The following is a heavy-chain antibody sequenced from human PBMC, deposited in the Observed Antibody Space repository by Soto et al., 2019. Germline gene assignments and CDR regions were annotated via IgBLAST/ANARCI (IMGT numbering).Heavy chain of an antibody. V-gene: IGHV1-2*02. J-gene: IGHJ5*02. CDR3: ARYDDSTSYPLDL. CDR2: MNPRSGGT. Sequence: ASVKVSCKASGYTFTNYYMHWVRQAPGQGLEWMGWMNPRSGGTKYAQAFQDRVTMTRDASISTAYMEVTSLRRGDTAVYFCARYDDSTSYPLDLWGPGTLVTVSS. CDR1: GYTFTNYY. D-gene: IGHD3-16*01.